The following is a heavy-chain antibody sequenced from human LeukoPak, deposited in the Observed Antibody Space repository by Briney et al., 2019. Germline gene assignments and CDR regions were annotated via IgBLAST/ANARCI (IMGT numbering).Heavy chain of an antibody. V-gene: IGHV3-7*03. CDR1: GFSFSSFW. Sequence: GGSLRLSCATSGFSFSSFWMSWVRQAPGKGLEWVANIKKDGSEKYYVDSVKGRFTISRDNVKNSLYLQMDSLRAEDTGVYYCARDGYEFWIGYYHGAYFDYWGQGTLVTVSS. J-gene: IGHJ4*02. D-gene: IGHD3-3*01. CDR3: ARDGYEFWIGYYHGAYFDY. CDR2: IKKDGSEK.